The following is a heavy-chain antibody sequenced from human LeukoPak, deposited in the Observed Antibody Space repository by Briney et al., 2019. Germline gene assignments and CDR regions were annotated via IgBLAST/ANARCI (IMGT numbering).Heavy chain of an antibody. J-gene: IGHJ6*02. CDR2: IYYSGST. CDR3: ARHEPSKNYYYYGMDV. V-gene: IGHV4-39*01. Sequence: PGGSLRLSCAASGFTFSSYGMHWIRQPPGKGLEWIGSIYYSGSTYYNPSLKSRVTISVDTSKNQFSLKLSSVTAADTAVYYCARHEPSKNYYYYGMDVWGQGTTVTVSS. CDR1: GFTFSSYG.